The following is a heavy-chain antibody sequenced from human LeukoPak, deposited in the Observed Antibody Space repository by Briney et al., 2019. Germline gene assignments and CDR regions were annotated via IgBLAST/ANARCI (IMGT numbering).Heavy chain of an antibody. CDR3: ASGGPYYYGSGSYPH. D-gene: IGHD3-10*01. Sequence: PSGTLSLTCAVSGGSISSSNWGSWVRQPPGKGREWIGYIYYRGRNNYNPSLKSRVTISVDTSKNQFSLKLSSVTAADTAVYYCASGGPYYYGSGSYPHWGQGTLVTVSS. CDR1: GGSISSSNW. CDR2: IYYRGRN. J-gene: IGHJ4*02. V-gene: IGHV4-4*02.